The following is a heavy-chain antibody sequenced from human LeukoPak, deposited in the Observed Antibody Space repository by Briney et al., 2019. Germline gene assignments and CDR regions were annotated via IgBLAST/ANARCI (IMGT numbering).Heavy chain of an antibody. J-gene: IGHJ6*03. D-gene: IGHD2-15*01. CDR1: GYTFTSYY. CDR3: ARANLFSRAGSTVLLQNYYYYYMDV. Sequence: ASVKVSCKASGYTFTSYYMHWVRQAPGQGLEWMGIINPSGGSTSYAQKFQGRVTMTRDTSTSTVYMELSSLRSEDTAVYYCARANLFSRAGSTVLLQNYYYYYMDVWGKGTTVTISS. V-gene: IGHV1-46*01. CDR2: INPSGGST.